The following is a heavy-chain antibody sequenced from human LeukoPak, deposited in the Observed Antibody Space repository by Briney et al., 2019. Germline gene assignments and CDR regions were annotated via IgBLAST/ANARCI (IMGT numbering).Heavy chain of an antibody. J-gene: IGHJ5*02. D-gene: IGHD2-15*01. CDR2: INPNSGGT. CDR3: ARGYCSGGTSYLVENWLDP. V-gene: IGHV1-2*06. Sequence: ASVKDSCKASGYTLTAYYIYWVRQAPGQGLEWMGRINPNSGGTDYAQNFQGRVTMTRDTSISTAYMELSRLRSDDTAVYYCARGYCSGGTSYLVENWLDPWGQGTLVTVSS. CDR1: GYTLTAYY.